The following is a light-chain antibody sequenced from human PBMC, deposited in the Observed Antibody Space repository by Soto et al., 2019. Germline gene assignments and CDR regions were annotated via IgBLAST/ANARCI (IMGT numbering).Light chain of an antibody. CDR3: QQRSNWPLT. J-gene: IGKJ1*01. CDR1: QSVSSY. CDR2: DAS. V-gene: IGKV3-11*01. Sequence: EIVLTQSPATLSLSPGARATLSCRASQSVSSYLAWYQQKPGQAPRLLIYDASNRATGIPARFSGSGSGTDFTLTISSLEPEDFAVYYCQQRSNWPLTCGQGTKVEIK.